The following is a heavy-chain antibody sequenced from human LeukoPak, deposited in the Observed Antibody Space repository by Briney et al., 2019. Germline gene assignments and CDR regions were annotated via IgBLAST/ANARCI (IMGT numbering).Heavy chain of an antibody. J-gene: IGHJ4*02. CDR1: GFTFSSYG. D-gene: IGHD1-26*01. CDR3: ARCKGIPFSGSYDY. V-gene: IGHV3-53*01. Sequence: GGSLRLSCAASGFTFSSYGMHWVRQAPGKGLEWVSIIYSGGSTYYADSVKGRFAITRDNSKNTLYPQMNSLRAEDTAVYYCARCKGIPFSGSYDYWGQGTLVTVSS. CDR2: IYSGGST.